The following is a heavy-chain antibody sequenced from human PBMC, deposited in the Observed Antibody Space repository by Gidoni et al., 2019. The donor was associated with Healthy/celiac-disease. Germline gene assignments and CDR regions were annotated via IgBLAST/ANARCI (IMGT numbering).Heavy chain of an antibody. V-gene: IGHV3-53*02. Sequence: EVQLVETGGGLIQPGGSWSFSCAACGFTVSSSYMSWVRQAPGKGLEWVSVIYSGGSTYYADSVKGRFTISRDNSKDTLYLQMNSLRAEDTAVYYCARWSVAARPFDYWGQGTLVTVSS. CDR3: ARWSVAARPFDY. CDR2: IYSGGST. CDR1: GFTVSSSY. D-gene: IGHD6-6*01. J-gene: IGHJ4*02.